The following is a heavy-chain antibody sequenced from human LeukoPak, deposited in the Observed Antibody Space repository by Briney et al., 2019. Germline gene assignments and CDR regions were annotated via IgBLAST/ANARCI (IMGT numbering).Heavy chain of an antibody. CDR1: GGSISSYY. V-gene: IGHV4-4*07. D-gene: IGHD2-15*01. Sequence: SETLSLTCTVAGGSISSYYWSWIRQPAGKGLEGIGRIYTSGSTNYNPSLKSRGTMSVDTSKNQFSLKLSSVTAADTAVYYCAREDCSGGSCHYFDYWGQGTLVTVSS. CDR3: AREDCSGGSCHYFDY. J-gene: IGHJ4*02. CDR2: IYTSGST.